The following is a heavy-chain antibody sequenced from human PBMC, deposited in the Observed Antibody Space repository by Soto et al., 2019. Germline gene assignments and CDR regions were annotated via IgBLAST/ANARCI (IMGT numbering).Heavy chain of an antibody. CDR3: ARGDCSGGSCYPPPGY. Sequence: EVQLVESGGGLVQPGESLRLSCAASGFTFSSYEMNWVRQAPGKGLEWVSYISSSGSTIYYADSVKGRFTISRDNAKNSLYLQMNSLRAEDTAVYYCARGDCSGGSCYPPPGYWGQGTLVTVSS. J-gene: IGHJ4*02. D-gene: IGHD2-15*01. CDR2: ISSSGSTI. V-gene: IGHV3-48*03. CDR1: GFTFSSYE.